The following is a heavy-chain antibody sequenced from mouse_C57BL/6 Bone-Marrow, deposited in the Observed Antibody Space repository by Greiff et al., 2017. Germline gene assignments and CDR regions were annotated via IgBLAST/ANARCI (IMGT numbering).Heavy chain of an antibody. V-gene: IGHV1-64*01. J-gene: IGHJ1*03. CDR3: ARSPDYYGSSYDWYFDV. CDR2: IHPNSGST. Sequence: QVQLQQSGAELVKPGASVKLSCKASGYTFTSYWMHWVKQRPGQGLEWIGMIHPNSGSTNYNEKFKSKATLTVDKSSSTAYMQLSSLTSEDSAVYYCARSPDYYGSSYDWYFDVWGTGTTVTVSS. CDR1: GYTFTSYW. D-gene: IGHD1-1*01.